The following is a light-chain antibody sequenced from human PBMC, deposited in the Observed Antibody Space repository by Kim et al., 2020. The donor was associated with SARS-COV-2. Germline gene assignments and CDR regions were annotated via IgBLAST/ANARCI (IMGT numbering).Light chain of an antibody. V-gene: IGLV3-19*01. CDR1: SLRSYY. CDR2: GKN. Sequence: SSELTLDPAVSVALGQTVRITCQGDSLRSYYASWYQQKPGQAPVLVIYGKNNRPSGIPDRFSGSSSGNTASLTITGAQAEDEADYYCNSRDSSGNHRWVFGGGTQLTVL. J-gene: IGLJ3*02. CDR3: NSRDSSGNHRWV.